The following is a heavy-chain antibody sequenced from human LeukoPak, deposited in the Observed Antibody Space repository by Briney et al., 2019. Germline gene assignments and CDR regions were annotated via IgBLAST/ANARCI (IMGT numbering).Heavy chain of an antibody. Sequence: PRRSLRLSCAASGFTFSSYGMHWVRQAPGKGLEWVAVIWYDGSNKYYADSVKGRFTISRDNSKNTLYLQMNSMRAEDTAVYYCAREASSGSYWGRVYFDYWGQGTLVTVSS. CDR1: GFTFSSYG. J-gene: IGHJ4*02. CDR2: IWYDGSNK. D-gene: IGHD1-26*01. CDR3: AREASSGSYWGRVYFDY. V-gene: IGHV3-33*01.